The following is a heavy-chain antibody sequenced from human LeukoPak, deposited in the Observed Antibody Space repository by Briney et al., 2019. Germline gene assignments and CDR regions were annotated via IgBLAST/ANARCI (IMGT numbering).Heavy chain of an antibody. CDR2: IYYSGST. J-gene: IGHJ4*02. V-gene: IGHV4-39*01. Sequence: SETLSLTCTVSGDSISSSNYYWGWIRQPPGKGLEWIGSIYYSGSTYYNPSLKSRVTISVDTSKNQFSLKLSSVTAADTAVYYCARRRGGYPFDYWGQGTLVTASS. CDR3: ARRRGGYPFDY. D-gene: IGHD2-15*01. CDR1: GDSISSSNYY.